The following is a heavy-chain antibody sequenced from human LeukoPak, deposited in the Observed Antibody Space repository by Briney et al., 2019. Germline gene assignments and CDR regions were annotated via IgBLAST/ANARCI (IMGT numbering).Heavy chain of an antibody. CDR1: GFTFSSYG. V-gene: IGHV3-30*02. CDR2: IRYDGSNK. CDR3: AKDTGRAAMATSFFDY. Sequence: PGGSLRLSCAASGFTFSSYGMHWVRQAPGKGLEWVAFIRYDGSNKYYADSVKGRFTNSRDNSKNTLYLQMNSLRAEDTAVYYCAKDTGRAAMATSFFDYWGQGTLVTVPS. J-gene: IGHJ4*02. D-gene: IGHD5-18*01.